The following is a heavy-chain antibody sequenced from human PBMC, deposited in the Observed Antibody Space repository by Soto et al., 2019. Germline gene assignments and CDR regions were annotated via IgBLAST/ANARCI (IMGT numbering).Heavy chain of an antibody. CDR1: FGSISSHH. CDR3: GRDGREASGMDV. V-gene: IGHV4-59*11. CDR2: IYYKGST. Sequence: SDTLSLTHTCSFGSISSHHWNRVRQAPGKGLGGIGHIYYKGSTSYNPSRKSRTTISVDTSNDQCSRTLDSVTTAATAVYYCGRDGREASGMDVWGQGTKVTVSS. J-gene: IGHJ6*02. D-gene: IGHD1-26*01.